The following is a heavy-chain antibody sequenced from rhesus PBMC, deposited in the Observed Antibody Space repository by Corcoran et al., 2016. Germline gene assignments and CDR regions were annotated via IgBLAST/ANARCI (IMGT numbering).Heavy chain of an antibody. CDR1: GGSISGGYD. J-gene: IGHJ6*01. CDR3: ARLAHYYGLDS. Sequence: QVQLQESGPGLVKPSEPLSLTCAASGGSISGGYDWSWIRQPPGKGLEWSGYIYGSSGSTNYNPSLKNRVTISKDTSKNQFSLKLSSVTAADTAVYYCARLAHYYGLDSWGQGVVVTVSS. V-gene: IGHV4-76*01. CDR2: IYGSSGST.